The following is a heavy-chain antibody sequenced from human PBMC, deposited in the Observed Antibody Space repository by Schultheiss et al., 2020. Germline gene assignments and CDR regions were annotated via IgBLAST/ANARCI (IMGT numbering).Heavy chain of an antibody. V-gene: IGHV4-31*03. Sequence: SQTLSLTCTVSAGSISSGGYYWSWIRQHPGKGLEWIGYIYYSGSTYYNPSLKSRVTISVDTSKNQFSLKLSSVTAADTAVYYCARGRVYSSSWRYGMDVWGQGTTVNVS. CDR1: AGSISSGGYY. J-gene: IGHJ6*02. CDR2: IYYSGST. D-gene: IGHD6-13*01. CDR3: ARGRVYSSSWRYGMDV.